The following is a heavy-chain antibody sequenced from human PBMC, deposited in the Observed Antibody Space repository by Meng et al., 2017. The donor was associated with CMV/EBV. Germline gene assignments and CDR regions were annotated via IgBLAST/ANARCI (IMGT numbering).Heavy chain of an antibody. J-gene: IGHJ6*02. CDR2: ISYDGSNK. V-gene: IGHV3-30-3*01. CDR3: ARDFDPSTMVRGGLLGHGMDV. Sequence: GESLKISCSASEFTFSSYAMHWVRQAPGKGLEWVAVISYDGSNKYYADSVKGRFTISRDNSKNTLYLQMNSLRAEDTAVYYCARDFDPSTMVRGGLLGHGMDVWGQGTTVTVSS. D-gene: IGHD3-10*01. CDR1: EFTFSSYA.